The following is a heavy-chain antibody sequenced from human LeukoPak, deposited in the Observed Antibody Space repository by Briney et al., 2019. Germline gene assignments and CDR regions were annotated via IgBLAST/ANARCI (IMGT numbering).Heavy chain of an antibody. V-gene: IGHV4-39*07. CDR3: ARGGGWELLNY. CDR2: IYYSGST. D-gene: IGHD1-26*01. CDR1: GGSISSSSYY. J-gene: IGHJ4*02. Sequence: SETLSLTCTVSGGSISSSSYYWGWIRQPPGKGLEWIGSIYYSGSTYYNPSLKSRVTISVDTSKNQFSLKLSSVTAADTAVYYCARGGGWELLNYWGQGTLVTVSS.